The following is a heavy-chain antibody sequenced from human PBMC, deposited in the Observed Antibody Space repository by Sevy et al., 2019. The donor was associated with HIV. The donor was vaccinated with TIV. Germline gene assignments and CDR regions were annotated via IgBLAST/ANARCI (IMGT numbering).Heavy chain of an antibody. CDR1: GFSLNSYW. V-gene: IGHV3-7*01. Sequence: GGSLRLSCAASGFSLNSYWMSWVRQAPGKGLEWVAKIKQDGSVKYYVDSVKGRFTISKDNARSLLFLQMNSLRAEDTALYYCVRAIAADGSFWGQGTLVTVSS. CDR2: IKQDGSVK. J-gene: IGHJ4*02. D-gene: IGHD6-13*01. CDR3: VRAIAADGSF.